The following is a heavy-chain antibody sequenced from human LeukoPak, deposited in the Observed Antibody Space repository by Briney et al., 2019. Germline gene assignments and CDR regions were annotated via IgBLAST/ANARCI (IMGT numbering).Heavy chain of an antibody. V-gene: IGHV4-4*07. CDR3: ARERTVDGYPYYVDY. Sequence: SETLSLTCTVSGGSLSGYYWNWIRHPAGKGLEWVGRIYTTGDTNYNPSLKSRLTMSVHTSKNQFSLKLTSVTAADTAVYYCARERTVDGYPYYVDYWGQGPLVTVSS. CDR2: IYTTGDT. D-gene: IGHD3-22*01. CDR1: GGSLSGYY. J-gene: IGHJ4*02.